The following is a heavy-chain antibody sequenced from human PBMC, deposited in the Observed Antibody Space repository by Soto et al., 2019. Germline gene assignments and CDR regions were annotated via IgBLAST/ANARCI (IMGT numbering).Heavy chain of an antibody. V-gene: IGHV3-33*01. Sequence: QVQLVESGGGVVQPGTSLRLSCEASGFSFSKYVMHWVRQAPGEGLEWVALSWYDGRKENYADSVKGRFTISRDNSKNPLFLQMNSLRAEDTAVYYCASEEVGTTEFDRWGQGTLVTVSS. CDR3: ASEEVGTTEFDR. CDR1: GFSFSKYV. D-gene: IGHD1-26*01. CDR2: SWYDGRKE. J-gene: IGHJ4*02.